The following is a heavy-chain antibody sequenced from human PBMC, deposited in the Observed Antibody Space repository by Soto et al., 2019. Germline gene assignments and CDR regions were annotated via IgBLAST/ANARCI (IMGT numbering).Heavy chain of an antibody. CDR1: GGTFSSYA. J-gene: IGHJ6*02. Sequence: ASVKVSCKASGGTFSSYAISWVRQAPGQGLEWMGGIIPIFGTANYAQKFQGRVTITADESTSTAYMELSSLRSEDTAVYYCARVGTVVTRYYYGMDVWGQGTTVTVSS. CDR3: ARVGTVVTRYYYGMDV. V-gene: IGHV1-69*13. CDR2: IIPIFGTA. D-gene: IGHD2-21*02.